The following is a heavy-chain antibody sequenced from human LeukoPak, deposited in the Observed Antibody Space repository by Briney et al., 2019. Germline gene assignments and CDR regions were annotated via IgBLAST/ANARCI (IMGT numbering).Heavy chain of an antibody. CDR1: GGSISSYY. CDR3: ARGKYRSGWYGY. V-gene: IGHV4-59*01. J-gene: IGHJ4*02. D-gene: IGHD6-19*01. Sequence: PSETLSLTCTVSGGSISSYYWSWIRQPPGKGLEWIGYIYYSGSTNYNPSLKSRVTISVDTSKNQFSLKLSSVTAADTAVYYCARGKYRSGWYGYWGQGTLVTVSS. CDR2: IYYSGST.